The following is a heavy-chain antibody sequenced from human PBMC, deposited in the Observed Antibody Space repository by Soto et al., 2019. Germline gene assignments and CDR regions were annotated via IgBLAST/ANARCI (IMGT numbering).Heavy chain of an antibody. CDR3: AFQDYYDLCCPELYYDGKYV. V-gene: IGHV1-18*01. CDR2: ISAYNGNT. J-gene: IGHJ6*02. D-gene: IGHD3-22*01. Sequence: ASVKVSCKASGYTFTSYGISWVRQAPGQGLEWMGWISAYNGNTNYAQKLQGRVTMTTDTSTSTAYMELRSLRSDDTAVYYCAFQDYYDLCCPELYYDGKYVWGQGSTVTVS. CDR1: GYTFTSYG.